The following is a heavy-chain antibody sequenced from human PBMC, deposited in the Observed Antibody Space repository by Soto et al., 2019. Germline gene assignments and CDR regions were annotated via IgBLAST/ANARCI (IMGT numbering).Heavy chain of an antibody. Sequence: SETLSLTCAVSGGSISSSNWWSWVRQPPGKGLEWIGEIYHSGSTNYNPSLKSRVTISVDTSKNQFSLKLSSVTAADTAVYYCARGRGQISLLYYYIMDVWGQGTTVTVSS. J-gene: IGHJ6*02. CDR3: ARGRGQISLLYYYIMDV. V-gene: IGHV4-4*02. D-gene: IGHD3-10*01. CDR1: GGSISSSNW. CDR2: IYHSGST.